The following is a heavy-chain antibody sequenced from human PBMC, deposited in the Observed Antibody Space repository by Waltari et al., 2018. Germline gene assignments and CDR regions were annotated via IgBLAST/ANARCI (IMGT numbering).Heavy chain of an antibody. CDR2: INPNSGGT. Sequence: QVQLVQSGAEVKKPGASVKVSCKASGYTFTGYYMHWVRQAPGQGLEWMGRINPNSGGTNYAQKFQGRVTMTRDTSISTAYMELSRLRSHDTAVYYCARVRGPFVVVPAAKLFEPGPGTDYWGQGTLVTVSS. V-gene: IGHV1-2*06. D-gene: IGHD2-2*01. CDR3: ARVRGPFVVVPAAKLFEPGPGTDY. CDR1: GYTFTGYY. J-gene: IGHJ4*02.